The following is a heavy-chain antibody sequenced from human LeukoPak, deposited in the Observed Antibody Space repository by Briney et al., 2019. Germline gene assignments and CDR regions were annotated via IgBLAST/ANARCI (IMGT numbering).Heavy chain of an antibody. CDR1: GFTFSSYG. J-gene: IGHJ4*02. CDR3: ARESGWFTNDY. Sequence: GGSLRLSCAASGFTFSSYGMHWVRQAPGKGLEWVAVISYDGSNKYYADSVKGRFTISRDNSKNTLYLQMNSLRAEDTAVYYCARESGWFTNDYWGQGTLVTVSS. D-gene: IGHD6-19*01. V-gene: IGHV3-30*03. CDR2: ISYDGSNK.